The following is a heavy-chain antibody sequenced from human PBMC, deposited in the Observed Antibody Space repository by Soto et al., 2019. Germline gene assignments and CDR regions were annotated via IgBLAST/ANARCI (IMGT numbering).Heavy chain of an antibody. J-gene: IGHJ6*02. V-gene: IGHV1-18*01. Sequence: QVQLVQSGAEVKKPGASVKVSCKASGYTFTSYVISWVRQAPGQGLEWMGWISAYNGNTNYAQKFQGRVTMTTDTSTSTDYMELRSLRSDDTAVYYCASYREQLVLYGMDVWGQGTTVTVSS. CDR2: ISAYNGNT. D-gene: IGHD6-13*01. CDR3: ASYREQLVLYGMDV. CDR1: GYTFTSYV.